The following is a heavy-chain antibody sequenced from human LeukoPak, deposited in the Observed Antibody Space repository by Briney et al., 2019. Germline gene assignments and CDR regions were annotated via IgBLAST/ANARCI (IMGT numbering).Heavy chain of an antibody. J-gene: IGHJ5*02. D-gene: IGHD2-15*01. CDR1: GYTFTGYY. Sequence: GASVKVSCKASGYTFTGYYMHWVRQAPGQGLEWMGWINPNSGGTNYAQKFQGRVTMTRDTSISTAYMELSRLRSDDTAVYYCARVVVVAATPWGSFDPWGQGTLVTASS. CDR3: ARVVVVAATPWGSFDP. V-gene: IGHV1-2*02. CDR2: INPNSGGT.